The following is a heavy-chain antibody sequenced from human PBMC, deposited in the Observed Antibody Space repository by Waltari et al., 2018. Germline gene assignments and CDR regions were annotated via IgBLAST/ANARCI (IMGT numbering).Heavy chain of an antibody. CDR3: GRPAGTTPYYVDY. CDR1: GYSFTNYW. D-gene: IGHD1-7*01. Sequence: EVQLVQSGAEVKKPGESLKISCKGSGYSFTNYWVGWVRQMPGKGLEWMGIIDPDDSDTRYSPSFEGQVTISADKSINTAYLQWSSLKASDTAIYYCGRPAGTTPYYVDYWGQGTLVTVSS. J-gene: IGHJ4*02. CDR2: IDPDDSDT. V-gene: IGHV5-51*01.